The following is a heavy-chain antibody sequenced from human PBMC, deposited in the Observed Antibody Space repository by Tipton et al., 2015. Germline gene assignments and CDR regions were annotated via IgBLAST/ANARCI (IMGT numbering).Heavy chain of an antibody. Sequence: TLSLTCTVSGGSISISNYYWAWTRQSPGKGLEWIGSIYYSGSTYYKPSLKSRVTISVDTSKNQFSLNVTSVTAADTAVYYCANLYVDYDYWGQGTLVTVSS. V-gene: IGHV4-39*01. D-gene: IGHD4-17*01. J-gene: IGHJ4*02. CDR1: GGSISISNYY. CDR3: ANLYVDYDY. CDR2: IYYSGST.